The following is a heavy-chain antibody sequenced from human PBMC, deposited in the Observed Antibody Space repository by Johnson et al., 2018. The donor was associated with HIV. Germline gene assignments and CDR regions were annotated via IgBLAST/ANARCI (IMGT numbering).Heavy chain of an antibody. Sequence: VQLVESGGGLIQPGGSLRLSCAASGFTVSNKYMSWVRQAPGKGPEWVSVIYSGGSTYYADSVRGRFIISRDNSKNTLYLQMNSLRAEDTALYYCAKVAVATAAGGVPLDIWGPGTMVTVSA. V-gene: IGHV3-53*01. D-gene: IGHD4-23*01. CDR1: GFTVSNKY. CDR3: AKVAVATAAGGVPLDI. CDR2: IYSGGST. J-gene: IGHJ3*02.